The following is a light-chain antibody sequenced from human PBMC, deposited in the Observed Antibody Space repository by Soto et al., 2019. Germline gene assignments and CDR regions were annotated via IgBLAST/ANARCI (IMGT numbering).Light chain of an antibody. CDR3: GSYSSSSTLYV. V-gene: IGLV2-14*03. CDR1: SSDVGGSNY. J-gene: IGLJ1*01. CDR2: DVS. Sequence: QSALTQPASVSGSPGQSITISCTGTSSDVGGSNYVSWYQQHPGKAPKLMIYDVSNRPSGVSNRFSGSKSGNTASLTSSGLQAEAEADYYCGSYSSSSTLYVFGTGTKLTVL.